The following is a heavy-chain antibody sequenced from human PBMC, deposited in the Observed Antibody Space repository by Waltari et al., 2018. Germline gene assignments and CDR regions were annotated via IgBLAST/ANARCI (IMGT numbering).Heavy chain of an antibody. D-gene: IGHD3-3*01. CDR2: IWYDGSNK. CDR1: GFTFRNHG. V-gene: IGHV3-33*01. J-gene: IGHJ3*02. CDR3: ARGDGGSGLGASDI. Sequence: QVQLVESGGGVVQSGRSLRLSCVGSGFTFRNHGMNWVRQAPDKGLGWVAGIWYDGSNKNYVDSVKGRFTISRDNSKNTLYLEMNSLRAEDTAVYFCARGDGGSGLGASDIWGQGTMVTVSS.